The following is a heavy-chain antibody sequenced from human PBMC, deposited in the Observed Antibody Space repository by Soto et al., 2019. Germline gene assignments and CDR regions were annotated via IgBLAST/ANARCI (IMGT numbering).Heavy chain of an antibody. V-gene: IGHV3-23*01. J-gene: IGHJ6*02. CDR2: ISGSGDIT. Sequence: AGGSLRLSCAASGFTFSRYAMSWVRQAPGKXLEWVSTISGSGDITYYADSVKGRFTVSRDNSKNTLYLQMNSLRAEDTAVYYCAKAPGDYDFWSGYYYGMDVWGQGTTVTVSS. D-gene: IGHD3-3*01. CDR3: AKAPGDYDFWSGYYYGMDV. CDR1: GFTFSRYA.